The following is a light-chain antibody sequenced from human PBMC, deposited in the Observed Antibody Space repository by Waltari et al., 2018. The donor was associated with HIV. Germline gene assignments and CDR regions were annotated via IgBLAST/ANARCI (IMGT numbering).Light chain of an antibody. CDR3: QLWDTTSDHPV. J-gene: IGLJ3*02. V-gene: IGLV3-21*02. CDR1: NIGSQS. Sequence: SYVLTQPPSVSVAPGQTARITCGGDNIGSQSVHWYQQKPGQAPLLVVFDDGDRPSGIPGRVSGSNSGNTATLTIGRVEAGDEADYYCQLWDTTSDHPVFGGGTKLTVL. CDR2: DDG.